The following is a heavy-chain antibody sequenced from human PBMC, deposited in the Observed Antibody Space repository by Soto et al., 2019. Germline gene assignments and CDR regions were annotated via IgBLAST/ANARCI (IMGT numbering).Heavy chain of an antibody. CDR1: GDSVSSNSAA. CDR3: ARGEQYSGRIFDY. CDR2: TYYRSKWYN. J-gene: IGHJ4*02. Sequence: SQTRSLTCGISGDSVSSNSAAWKLLRQSPSRGLEWLGRTYYRSKWYNDYAVSVESRITINPDTSKNHFSLQLNFVTPEDTAVYFCARGEQYSGRIFDYWGQGTLVTVSS. V-gene: IGHV6-1*01. D-gene: IGHD1-26*01.